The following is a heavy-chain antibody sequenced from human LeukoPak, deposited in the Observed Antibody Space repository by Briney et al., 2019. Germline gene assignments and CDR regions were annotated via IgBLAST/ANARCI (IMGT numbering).Heavy chain of an antibody. D-gene: IGHD1-26*01. CDR2: ISYDGSNK. Sequence: PGGSLRLSCAASGFTFSSYGMHWVRQAPGKGLEWVAVISYDGSNKYYAGSVKGRFTISRDNSKNTLYLQMNSLRAEDTAVYYCAKDQSWRGSRYYFDYWGQGTLVTVSS. CDR3: AKDQSWRGSRYYFDY. V-gene: IGHV3-30*18. CDR1: GFTFSSYG. J-gene: IGHJ4*02.